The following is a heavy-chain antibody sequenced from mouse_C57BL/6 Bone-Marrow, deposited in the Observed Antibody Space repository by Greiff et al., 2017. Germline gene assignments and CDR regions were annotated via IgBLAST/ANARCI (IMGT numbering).Heavy chain of an antibody. CDR2: ISGGGGNT. CDR3: ARGYYYGSSLYFDY. Sequence: EVQLVESGGGLVKPGGSLKLSCAASGFTFSSYTMSCVRQTPEKKLEWVATISGGGGNTYYPDSVKGRFTISRDNAKNTLYLQMSSLRSEDTALYYCARGYYYGSSLYFDYWGQGTTLTVSS. D-gene: IGHD1-1*01. V-gene: IGHV5-9*01. CDR1: GFTFSSYT. J-gene: IGHJ2*01.